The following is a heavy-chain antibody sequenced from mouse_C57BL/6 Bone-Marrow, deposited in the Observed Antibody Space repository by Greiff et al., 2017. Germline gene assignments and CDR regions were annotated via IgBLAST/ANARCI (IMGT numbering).Heavy chain of an antibody. CDR2: MHPNGGSP. J-gene: IGHJ4*01. V-gene: IGHV1-64*01. CDR3: ARSYEYDDYTMDY. CDR1: GYTFTNYW. Sequence: QVQLKQPGAELVKPGASVQLSCKASGYTFTNYWMHWVKQRPGQGLEWIGMMHPNGGSPDYNEKFKSEATLSVDKSSRTAYMELSSLTSEDSAVYYVARSYEYDDYTMDYGGQGTSVTVSS. D-gene: IGHD2-4*01.